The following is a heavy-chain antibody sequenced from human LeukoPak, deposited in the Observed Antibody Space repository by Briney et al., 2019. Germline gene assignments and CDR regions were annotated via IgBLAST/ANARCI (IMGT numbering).Heavy chain of an antibody. CDR2: ISSSGSTI. D-gene: IGHD3-10*01. J-gene: IGHJ6*04. V-gene: IGHV3-48*03. Sequence: PGGSLRLSCAASGFTFSSYEMNWVRQAPGKGLEWVSYISSSGSTIYYADSVKGRFTISRDNTKNSLYLQMNSLRAEDTAVYYCARFGESLDVWGKGTTVTVSS. CDR1: GFTFSSYE. CDR3: ARFGESLDV.